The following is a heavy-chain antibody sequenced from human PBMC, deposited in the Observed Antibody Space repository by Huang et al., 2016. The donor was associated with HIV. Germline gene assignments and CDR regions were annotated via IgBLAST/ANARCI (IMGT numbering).Heavy chain of an antibody. CDR3: AKDGADEEWDIDY. V-gene: IGHV3-30*18. D-gene: IGHD1-26*01. CDR2: ISYDGSNK. J-gene: IGHJ4*02. CDR1: GFSFSTYG. Sequence: VQLVESGGGVVQPGRSLRLACAASGFSFSTYGLHWVRPGPGKGLEWVAVISYDGSNKYYAHSVKGRFTISRDTSENKVYLQMNSLRHEDTAVYYCAKDGADEEWDIDYWGQGTLVTVSS.